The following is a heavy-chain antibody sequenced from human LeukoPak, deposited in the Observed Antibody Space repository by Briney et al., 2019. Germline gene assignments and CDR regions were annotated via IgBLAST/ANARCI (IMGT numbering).Heavy chain of an antibody. V-gene: IGHV1-2*02. D-gene: IGHD5-24*01. CDR3: ARLGDGYNSARFDY. CDR2: INPNSGGT. J-gene: IGHJ4*02. CDR1: GYTFTGYY. Sequence: ASVKVSCKASGYTFTGYYMHWVRQAPGQGLEWMGWINPNSGGTNYAQKFQGRVTMTRDTSISTAYMELSRLRSGDTAVYYCARLGDGYNSARFDYWGQGTLVTVSS.